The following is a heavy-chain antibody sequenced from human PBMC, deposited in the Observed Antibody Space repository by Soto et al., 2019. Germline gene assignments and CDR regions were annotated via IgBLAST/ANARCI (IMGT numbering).Heavy chain of an antibody. V-gene: IGHV4-31*03. CDR1: GGSISSGGYY. Sequence: SETLSLTCTVSGGSISSGGYYWSWIRQHPGKGLEWIGYIYYSGSTYYNPSLKSRVTISVDTSKNQFSLKLSSVTAADTAVYYCARDNTGPYNWFDPWGQGTLVTVSS. J-gene: IGHJ5*02. CDR2: IYYSGST. CDR3: ARDNTGPYNWFDP.